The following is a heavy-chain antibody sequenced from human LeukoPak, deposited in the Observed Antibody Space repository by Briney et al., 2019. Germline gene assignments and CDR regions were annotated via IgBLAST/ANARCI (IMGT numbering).Heavy chain of an antibody. J-gene: IGHJ4*02. CDR2: INPNSGGT. D-gene: IGHD3-9*01. V-gene: IGHV1-2*02. CDR3: ARDSDILTGYYVALN. CDR1: GYTFTSYY. Sequence: ASVKVSCKASGYTFTSYYMHWVRQAPGQGLEWMGWINPNSGGTNYAQKLQGRVTMTTDTSTSTAYMELRSLRSDDTAVYYCARDSDILTGYYVALNWGQGTLVTVSS.